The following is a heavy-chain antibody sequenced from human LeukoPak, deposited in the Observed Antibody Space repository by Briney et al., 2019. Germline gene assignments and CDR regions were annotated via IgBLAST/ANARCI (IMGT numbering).Heavy chain of an antibody. V-gene: IGHV4-39*07. CDR3: ARVYSSNWSQTYYFDY. CDR1: GGSISNSIYY. D-gene: IGHD6-13*01. Sequence: SETLSLTCTVSGGSISNSIYYWGWIRQPPGKGLEWIGSIHYSGSTYYNSSLKSRVTISSDMPKNQFSLKLSSVTAADTAVYYCARVYSSNWSQTYYFDYWGQGTLVTVSS. J-gene: IGHJ4*02. CDR2: IHYSGST.